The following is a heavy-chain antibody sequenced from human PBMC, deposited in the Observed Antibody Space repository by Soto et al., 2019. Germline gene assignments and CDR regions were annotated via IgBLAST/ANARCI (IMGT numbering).Heavy chain of an antibody. CDR1: GDYIHVGGYY. Sequence: SETLSLTCSVSGDYIHVGGYYWTWIRQRPGKGLEWMGYIYYTGKPYSNPSLESRLTMSVDRSKNQFSLRLTSVTAADTAVYFCGRDLTSNANCIDPWGQGTLVTVSS. J-gene: IGHJ5*02. CDR2: IYYTGKP. CDR3: GRDLTSNANCIDP. V-gene: IGHV4-30-4*01. D-gene: IGHD2-2*01.